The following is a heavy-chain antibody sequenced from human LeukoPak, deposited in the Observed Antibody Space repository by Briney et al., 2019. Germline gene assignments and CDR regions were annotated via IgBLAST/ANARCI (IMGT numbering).Heavy chain of an antibody. CDR1: GGSFSSYY. D-gene: IGHD3-10*01. CDR3: ARHRSVQGVIKYYFDY. CDR2: IYYSGST. Sequence: PSETLSLTCAVYGGSFSSYYWGWIRQPPGKGLEWIGSIYYSGSTYYNPSLKSRVTISVDTSKNQFSLKLSSVTAADTAVYYCARHRSVQGVIKYYFDYWGQGTLVTVSS. V-gene: IGHV4-39*01. J-gene: IGHJ4*02.